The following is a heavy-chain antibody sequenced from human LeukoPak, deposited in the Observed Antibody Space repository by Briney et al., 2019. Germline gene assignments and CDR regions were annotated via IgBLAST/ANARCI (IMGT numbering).Heavy chain of an antibody. V-gene: IGHV4-34*01. CDR2: INHSGST. CDR1: GGSFSGYY. D-gene: IGHD1-26*01. CDR3: ARGPLGAAVDY. J-gene: IGHJ4*02. Sequence: SETLSLTCAVYGGSFSGYYWSWIRQPPGKGLEWIAGINHSGSTNYNPSLKSRVTISVDTSKNQFSLKLSSVTAADTAVYYCARGPLGAAVDYWGQGTLVTVSS.